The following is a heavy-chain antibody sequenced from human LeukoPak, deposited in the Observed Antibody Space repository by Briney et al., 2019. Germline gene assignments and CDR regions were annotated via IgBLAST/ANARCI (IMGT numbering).Heavy chain of an antibody. J-gene: IGHJ6*02. Sequence: GGSLRLSCAASGFTFSSYWMSWVRQAPGKGLEWVANIKQDGSEKYYVDSVKGRFTISRDNAKNSLYLQMNSLRAEDTAVYYCARENRITMVRGVNIFPNYYYYGMDVWGQGTTVTVSS. D-gene: IGHD3-10*01. CDR1: GFTFSSYW. V-gene: IGHV3-7*01. CDR2: IKQDGSEK. CDR3: ARENRITMVRGVNIFPNYYYYGMDV.